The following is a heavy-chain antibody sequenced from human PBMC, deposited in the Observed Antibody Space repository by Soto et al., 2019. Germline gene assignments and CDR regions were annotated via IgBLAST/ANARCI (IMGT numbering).Heavy chain of an antibody. Sequence: QVQLQESGPGLVKPSQTLSLTCTVSGGSISSGGYYWSWIRQHPGKGLEWIGYIYYSGSTYYNPSLKSRVTISVDTSKNQFSLKLSSVTAADTAVYYCARGGMIVVVITELDGMDVWGQGTTVTVSS. CDR1: GGSISSGGYY. D-gene: IGHD3-22*01. CDR2: IYYSGST. V-gene: IGHV4-31*03. J-gene: IGHJ6*02. CDR3: ARGGMIVVVITELDGMDV.